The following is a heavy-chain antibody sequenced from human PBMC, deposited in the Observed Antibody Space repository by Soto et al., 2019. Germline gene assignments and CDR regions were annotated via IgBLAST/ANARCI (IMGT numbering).Heavy chain of an antibody. V-gene: IGHV3-23*01. D-gene: IGHD2-8*01. CDR2: ISGGGDGT. CDR3: AKKGLGSLATYCTTGDCHYAFDV. CDR1: GFTFYNYA. Sequence: EVQLLESGGGLVRPGGSLRLSCAASGFTFYNYAMNWVRQAPGKGLEWVSTISGGGDGTYYADSVKGRFTISRDNSRNTVYLQMNSLSAEDTAVYYCAKKGLGSLATYCTTGDCHYAFDVWGQGTLVTVPS. J-gene: IGHJ3*01.